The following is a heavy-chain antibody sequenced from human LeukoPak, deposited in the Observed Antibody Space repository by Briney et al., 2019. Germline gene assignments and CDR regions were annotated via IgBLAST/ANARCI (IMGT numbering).Heavy chain of an antibody. CDR1: GYTFTGYY. CDR2: INPNSGGT. D-gene: IGHD3-10*01. J-gene: IGHJ6*02. V-gene: IGHV1-2*02. Sequence: ASVKVSCKAPGYTFTGYYMHWVRQAPGQGLEWMGWINPNSGGTNYAQKFQGRVTMTRDTSISTAYMELSRLRSDDTAVYYCARLSITMVRGAPYGMDVWGQGTTVTVSS. CDR3: ARLSITMVRGAPYGMDV.